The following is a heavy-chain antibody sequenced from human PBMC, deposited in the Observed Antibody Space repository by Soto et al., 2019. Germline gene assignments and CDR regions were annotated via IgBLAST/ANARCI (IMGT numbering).Heavy chain of an antibody. CDR2: ISYDGSNK. Sequence: QVQLVESGGGVVQPGRSLRLSCAASGFTFSSYGMHWVRQAPGKGLEWVAVISYDGSNKYYADSVKGRFTISRDNSKNTLYLQMNSLRAEDTAVYYCAKDGMAKILYYYYGMDVWGQGTTVTVSS. J-gene: IGHJ6*02. V-gene: IGHV3-30*18. CDR1: GFTFSSYG. D-gene: IGHD5-12*01. CDR3: AKDGMAKILYYYYGMDV.